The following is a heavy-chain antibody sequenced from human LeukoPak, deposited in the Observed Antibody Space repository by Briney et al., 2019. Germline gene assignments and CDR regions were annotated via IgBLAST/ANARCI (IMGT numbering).Heavy chain of an antibody. J-gene: IGHJ5*02. V-gene: IGHV3-74*01. Sequence: GGSLRLSCAASGFPFSSYWMHWVRQAPGKGLEWVSRVNSDGSTTTYADSVKGRFTISRDNAKSTLYLQMNSLRAEDTAVYYCAKAPEWELLYWFDPWGQGTLVTVSS. D-gene: IGHD1-26*01. CDR2: VNSDGSTT. CDR3: AKAPEWELLYWFDP. CDR1: GFPFSSYW.